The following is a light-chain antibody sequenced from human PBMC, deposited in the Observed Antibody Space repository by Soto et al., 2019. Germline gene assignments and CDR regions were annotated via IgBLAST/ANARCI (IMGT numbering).Light chain of an antibody. CDR3: SSYTSSSTGV. Sequence: QSALTQPASVSGSPGQSITISCTGTSSDVGGYNYVSWYQQHPGNAPTLMIYEVSHRPSGVSNRFSGSKSGNTASLTISGLQAEDEADYYCSSYTSSSTGVFGGGTKLTVL. V-gene: IGLV2-14*01. J-gene: IGLJ3*02. CDR2: EVS. CDR1: SSDVGGYNY.